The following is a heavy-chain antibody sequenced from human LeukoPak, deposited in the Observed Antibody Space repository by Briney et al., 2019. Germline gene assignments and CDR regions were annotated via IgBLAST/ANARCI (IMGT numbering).Heavy chain of an antibody. CDR1: GGSISSYY. D-gene: IGHD3-10*01. CDR2: IYYSGST. Sequence: SETLSLTCTVSGGSISSYYWSWIRQPPGKGLEWIGYIYYSGSTNYSPSLKSRVTISVDTSKNQFSLKLSSVTAADTAVYYCARYSSDKFFGIDYWGQGTLVTVSS. CDR3: ARYSSDKFFGIDY. J-gene: IGHJ4*02. V-gene: IGHV4-59*08.